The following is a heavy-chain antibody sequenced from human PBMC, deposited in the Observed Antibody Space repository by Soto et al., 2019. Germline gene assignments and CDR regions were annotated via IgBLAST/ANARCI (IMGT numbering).Heavy chain of an antibody. Sequence: QVQLVQSGAQVKKPGASVKVSCKASGYTFDNYALHWVRQAPGRRLELMGWIHAGNGYTKYSQRFQGRVTITRDTSASTVHMDLSSLGSEDTAGYYCARVQYSGYDFKLAFDIWGPGTRVSVSS. CDR3: ARVQYSGYDFKLAFDI. CDR2: IHAGNGYT. CDR1: GYTFDNYA. D-gene: IGHD5-12*01. V-gene: IGHV1-3*01. J-gene: IGHJ3*02.